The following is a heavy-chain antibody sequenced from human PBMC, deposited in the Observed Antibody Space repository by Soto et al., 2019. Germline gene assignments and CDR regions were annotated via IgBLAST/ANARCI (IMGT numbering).Heavy chain of an antibody. Sequence: SETLSLTCTVSGGSISGYYLSWIRQPPGKGLEWIGYIYYSGSTNYNPSLKSRVTISVDTSKNQFSLKLSSVTAADTAVYYCARRGGDLDYWGQGTLVTVSS. CDR2: IYYSGST. CDR3: ARRGGDLDY. CDR1: GGSISGYY. D-gene: IGHD4-17*01. J-gene: IGHJ4*02. V-gene: IGHV4-59*08.